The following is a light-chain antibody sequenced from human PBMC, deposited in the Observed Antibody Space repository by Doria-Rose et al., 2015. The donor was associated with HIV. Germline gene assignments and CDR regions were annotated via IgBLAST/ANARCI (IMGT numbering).Light chain of an antibody. V-gene: IGKV4-1*01. Sequence: TQSPESLGMSLGERATLNCKSNQSLLYTSKNYLAWYQQKPGQPPKLLIYWASTRQSAVPARFSGSGSKTDFTLTISSLEAEDVAVYYCQQYYDTPSFGPGTTVDIK. CDR3: QQYYDTPS. J-gene: IGKJ3*01. CDR1: QSLLYTSKNY. CDR2: WAS.